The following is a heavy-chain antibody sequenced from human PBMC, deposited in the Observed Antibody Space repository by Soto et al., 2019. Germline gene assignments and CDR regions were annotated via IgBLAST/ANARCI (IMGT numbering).Heavy chain of an antibody. CDR1: GFTVSSNY. D-gene: IGHD5-12*01. CDR3: ARIVTTYLTLDY. CDR2: IYSGGST. V-gene: IGHV3-53*01. J-gene: IGHJ4*02. Sequence: GGSLRLSCAASGFTVSSNYMSWARQAPGKGLEWVSVIYSGGSTYYADSVKGRFTISRDNSKNTLYLQMNSLRAEDTAVYYCARIVTTYLTLDYWGQGTLVTVSS.